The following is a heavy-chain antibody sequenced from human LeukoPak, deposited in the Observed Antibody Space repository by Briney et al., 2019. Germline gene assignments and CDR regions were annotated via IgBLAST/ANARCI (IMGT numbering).Heavy chain of an antibody. V-gene: IGHV4-30-4*01. D-gene: IGHD3-10*01. J-gene: IGHJ4*02. CDR3: ARLTYYYGSGTYYNPVFDY. CDR1: GGSISSGDYY. CDR2: IYYSGNS. Sequence: SETLSLTCTASGGSISSGDYYWSWIRQPPGKGLEWIGYIYYSGNSYYNSSLKSRVIISVDTSKNQFSLQLSSVTAADTAVYYCARLTYYYGSGTYYNPVFDYWGQGTLVTVSS.